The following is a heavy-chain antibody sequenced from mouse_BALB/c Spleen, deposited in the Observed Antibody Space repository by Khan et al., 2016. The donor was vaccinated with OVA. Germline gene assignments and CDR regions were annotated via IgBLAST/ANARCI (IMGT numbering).Heavy chain of an antibody. D-gene: IGHD1-1*01. V-gene: IGHV1S135*01. CDR2: IDPFNGGT. CDR1: GYSFTSYY. Sequence: EVQLQESGPELMKPGASVKISCKASGYSFTSYYIHWVKQSHGKSLEWIGYIDPFNGGTSYNQKFNGKATLTVDKSSSTAYMHLSSLTSEDSAVYYCARRGSSSWFVYWGQGTRVTVSA. CDR3: ARRGSSSWFVY. J-gene: IGHJ3*01.